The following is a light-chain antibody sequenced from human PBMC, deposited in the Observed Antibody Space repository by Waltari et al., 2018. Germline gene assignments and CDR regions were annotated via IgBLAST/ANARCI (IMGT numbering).Light chain of an antibody. J-gene: IGKJ5*01. CDR3: QQRSNWPLQIT. CDR2: DAS. CDR1: QSVSSY. Sequence: EIVLTQSPATLSLSPGERATLSCRASQSVSSYLAWYQQKPGQAPRPLIYDASNRATGIPARFSGSGSGTDFTLTISSLEPEDFAVYYCQQRSNWPLQITFGQGTRLEIK. V-gene: IGKV3-11*01.